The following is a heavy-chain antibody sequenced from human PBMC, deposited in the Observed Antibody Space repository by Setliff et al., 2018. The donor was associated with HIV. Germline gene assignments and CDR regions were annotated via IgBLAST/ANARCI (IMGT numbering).Heavy chain of an antibody. D-gene: IGHD3-10*01. CDR1: GFTFSSYW. CDR2: IGPDGSTT. CDR3: LRAGFGAAGDY. V-gene: IGHV3-74*01. Sequence: PGGSLRLSCAASGFTFSSYWVYWVRQAPGKGLVWVSRIGPDGSTTTYADSVKGRFIVSRDNTKNTVYLQMNRLRAEDTAVYDWLRAGFGAAGDYWGQGTLVTVSS. J-gene: IGHJ4*02.